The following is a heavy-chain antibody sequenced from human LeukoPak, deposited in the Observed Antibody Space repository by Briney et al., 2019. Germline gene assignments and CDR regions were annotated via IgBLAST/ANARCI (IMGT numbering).Heavy chain of an antibody. V-gene: IGHV3-23*01. D-gene: IGHD6-13*01. CDR1: ESTFITYA. CDR3: VKASSSSWSSFDY. Sequence: PGGSLRLSCAASESTFITYAMNWVRQAPGKGLEWVATISGSGRSTFYADSVKGRFTISRDNSKHTLFLQMASLRAEDTAVYYCVKASSSSWSSFDYWGQGTLVTVSS. J-gene: IGHJ4*02. CDR2: ISGSGRST.